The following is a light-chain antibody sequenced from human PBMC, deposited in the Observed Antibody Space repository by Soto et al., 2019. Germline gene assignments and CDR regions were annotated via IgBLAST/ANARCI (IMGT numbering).Light chain of an antibody. V-gene: IGKV1-5*03. CDR2: KAS. J-gene: IGKJ1*01. Sequence: DIQMTQSPSTLSVSVGDIVTITCRAIQTIRSWLAWYQQKPGKAPKLLIYKASTLKSGVPSRFSGSGSGTEFTLTISSLQPDDFATYYCQHYNSYSEAFGQGTKVDIK. CDR1: QTIRSW. CDR3: QHYNSYSEA.